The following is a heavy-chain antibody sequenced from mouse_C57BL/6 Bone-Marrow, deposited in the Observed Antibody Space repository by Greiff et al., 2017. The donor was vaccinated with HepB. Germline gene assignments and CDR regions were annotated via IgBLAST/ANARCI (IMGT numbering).Heavy chain of an antibody. CDR3: AYDGEYVYFDY. V-gene: IGHV1-64*01. Sequence: VQLQQSGAELVKPVASVKLSCKASGYTFTSYWMHWVKQRPGQGLEWIGMIHPNSGTTNYNEKFKSKATLTVNKSSSTAYMKLSSLTSEDSAVESWAYDGEYVYFDYWGRGTTLTISS. D-gene: IGHD2-3*01. CDR1: GYTFTSYW. J-gene: IGHJ2*01. CDR2: IHPNSGTT.